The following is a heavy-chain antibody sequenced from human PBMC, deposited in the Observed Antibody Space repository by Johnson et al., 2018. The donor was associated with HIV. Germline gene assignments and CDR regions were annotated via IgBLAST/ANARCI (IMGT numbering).Heavy chain of an antibody. Sequence: QVQLVESGGGVVQPGRSLRLSCAAPGFTFSSHGMHWVRQAPGKGLEWVAVISYDGSNKYYADSVKGRFTISRDNSKNTLYLQMNSLRAEDTAVYYCARENSSWYRGGAFDIWGQGTMVTVSS. CDR1: GFTFSSHG. CDR3: ARENSSWYRGGAFDI. D-gene: IGHD6-13*01. J-gene: IGHJ3*02. V-gene: IGHV3-30*03. CDR2: ISYDGSNK.